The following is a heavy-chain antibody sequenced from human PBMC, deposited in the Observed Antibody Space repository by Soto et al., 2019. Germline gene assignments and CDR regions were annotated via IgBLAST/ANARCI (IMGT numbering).Heavy chain of an antibody. V-gene: IGHV1-18*01. Sequence: QVQLVQSGAAVKKPGASVKVSCKAPGYSFTSHGISWVRQAPGQGLEWMAWISASNGDTNYAQKFQGRVTVTTDTTTSPGYMELRSLRSEDTAVYYCARMVRGSNIAYYQYMDVWGKGTTVTVSS. CDR1: GYSFTSHG. CDR2: ISASNGDT. D-gene: IGHD3-10*01. J-gene: IGHJ6*03. CDR3: ARMVRGSNIAYYQYMDV.